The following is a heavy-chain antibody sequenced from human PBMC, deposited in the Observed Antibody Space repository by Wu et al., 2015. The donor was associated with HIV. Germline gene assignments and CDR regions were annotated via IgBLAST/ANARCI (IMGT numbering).Heavy chain of an antibody. Sequence: QVQLVQSGAEVKRPGSSVKVSCRASGGTFSTYAISWVRQAPGQGLEWMGGIIPMSDTTNYAQKFQGRVTITADKSTSTAYMEVSSLRFEDTAVYFCARGPFYYDRSGYYFYYMDVWGKGTTVTVSS. V-gene: IGHV1-69*14. J-gene: IGHJ6*03. D-gene: IGHD3-22*01. CDR2: IIPMSDTT. CDR3: ARGPFYYDRSGYYFYYMDV. CDR1: GGTFSTYA.